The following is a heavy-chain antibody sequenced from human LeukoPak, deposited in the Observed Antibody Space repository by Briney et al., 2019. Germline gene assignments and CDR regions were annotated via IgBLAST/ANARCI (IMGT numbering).Heavy chain of an antibody. V-gene: IGHV3-7*01. J-gene: IGHJ5*02. CDR1: GFTFSTYW. CDR3: ARDLVTEPTGDRFDP. Sequence: PGGSLRLSCVASGFTFSTYWMAWVRRAPGRGLVGVANIKYEGIEKYYMDSVKGRFTISRDNAKNSLYLHMNHLRDDDTAVYYCARDLVTEPTGDRFDPWGQGTLVTVSS. D-gene: IGHD2-21*01. CDR2: IKYEGIEK.